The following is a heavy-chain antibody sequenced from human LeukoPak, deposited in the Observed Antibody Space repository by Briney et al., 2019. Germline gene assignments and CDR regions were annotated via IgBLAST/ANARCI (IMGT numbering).Heavy chain of an antibody. Sequence: SETLSLTCTVSGGSFSGYYLSWIRQTPGKGLEWIGYIYSSGTTNYNRSLQSRVIISLDTPKNQFSLRVTSVAAADTAMYFCARRISSWNVYIDKWGQGIQVTVSS. CDR2: IYSSGTT. J-gene: IGHJ4*02. V-gene: IGHV4-59*08. CDR1: GGSFSGYY. CDR3: ARRISSWNVYIDK. D-gene: IGHD1-1*01.